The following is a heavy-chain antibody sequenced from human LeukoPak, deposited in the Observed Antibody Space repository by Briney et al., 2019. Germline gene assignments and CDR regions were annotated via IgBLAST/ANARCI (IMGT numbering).Heavy chain of an antibody. Sequence: PSETLSLTCTVSGGSISSFYWSWIRQPPGKGLEWIGYIYYSGSTNYNPSLKSRVTISVDTSKNQFSLKLSSVTAADTAVYYCATGGYQLLAYAFDIWGQGTMVTVSS. CDR2: IYYSGST. CDR1: GGSISSFY. D-gene: IGHD2-2*01. CDR3: ATGGYQLLAYAFDI. J-gene: IGHJ3*02. V-gene: IGHV4-59*01.